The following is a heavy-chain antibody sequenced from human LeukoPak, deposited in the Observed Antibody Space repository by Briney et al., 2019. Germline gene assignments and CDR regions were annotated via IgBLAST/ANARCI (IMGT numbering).Heavy chain of an antibody. Sequence: GGSLRLSCAASGFTFSSYSMNWVRQAPGKGLEWVSSISGSSSYMYYTDSVKGRFTISRDNAKKSLYLQMNSLRAEDTAVYYCARDMSEYYNSSGYRVFWGQGTLVTVSS. D-gene: IGHD3-22*01. CDR1: GFTFSSYS. CDR3: ARDMSEYYNSSGYRVF. J-gene: IGHJ4*02. V-gene: IGHV3-21*01. CDR2: ISGSSSYM.